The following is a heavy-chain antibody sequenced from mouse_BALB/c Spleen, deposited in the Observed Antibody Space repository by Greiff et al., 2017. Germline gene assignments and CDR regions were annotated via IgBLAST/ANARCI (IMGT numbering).Heavy chain of an antibody. V-gene: IGHV5-4*02. CDR3: ARRDRYAFAY. CDR2: ISDGGSYT. CDR1: GFTFSDYY. Sequence: EVKLVESGGGLVKPGGSLKLSCAASGFTFSDYYMYWVRQTPEKRLEWVATISDGGSYTYYPDSVKGRFTISRDNAKNNLYLQMSSLKSEDTAMYYCARRDRYAFAYWGQGTLVTVSA. J-gene: IGHJ3*01. D-gene: IGHD2-14*01.